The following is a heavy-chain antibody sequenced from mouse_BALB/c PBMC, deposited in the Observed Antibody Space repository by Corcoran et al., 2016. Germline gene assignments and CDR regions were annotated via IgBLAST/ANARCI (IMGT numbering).Heavy chain of an antibody. V-gene: IGHV1-84*02. Sequence: QIQLQQSGPELVKPGASVKISCKASGYTFTDYYINWVKQKPGQGLEWIGWIYPGSGNTKYNEKFKGKATLTVDTSSSTAYMQLSSLTSEDTAVYFCARDYYGSSSALWYFDVWGAGTTVTVSS. CDR1: GYTFTDYY. J-gene: IGHJ1*01. CDR3: ARDYYGSSSALWYFDV. D-gene: IGHD1-1*01. CDR2: IYPGSGNT.